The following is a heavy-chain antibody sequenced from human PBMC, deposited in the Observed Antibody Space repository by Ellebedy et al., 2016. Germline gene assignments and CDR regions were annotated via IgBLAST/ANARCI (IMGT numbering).Heavy chain of an antibody. CDR3: ARGGVTIFGTGGEDV. Sequence: GGSLRLSXAASGFTFSSYSMNWVRQAPGKGLEWVSSISSSSSYIYYADSVKGRFTISRDNAKNSLYLQMNSLRAEDTAVYYCARGGVTIFGTGGEDVWGKGTTVTVSS. CDR2: ISSSSSYI. V-gene: IGHV3-21*01. CDR1: GFTFSSYS. J-gene: IGHJ6*04. D-gene: IGHD3-3*01.